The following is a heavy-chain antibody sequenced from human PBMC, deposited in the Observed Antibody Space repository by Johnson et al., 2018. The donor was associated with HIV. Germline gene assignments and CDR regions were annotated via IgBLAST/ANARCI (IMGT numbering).Heavy chain of an antibody. J-gene: IGHJ3*02. CDR3: ARLPSGYNRDTFNI. Sequence: VQLVESGGGLVQPGRSLRLSCAASGFTFDDYAMHWVRQAPGKGLEWVSGISWNSGSIGYADSVKGRFTISRDNAKNSLYLQMNSLRAEDTALYYCARLPSGYNRDTFNIWGQGTMVTVSS. CDR2: ISWNSGSI. D-gene: IGHD5-18*01. CDR1: GFTFDDYA. V-gene: IGHV3-9*01.